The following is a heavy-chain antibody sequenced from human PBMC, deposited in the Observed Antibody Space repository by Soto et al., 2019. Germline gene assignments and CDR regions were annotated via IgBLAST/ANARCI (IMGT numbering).Heavy chain of an antibody. D-gene: IGHD6-13*01. Sequence: GGSLRLSCAASGFTFDDYAMHWVRQAPGKGLEWVSGISWNSGSIGYADSVKGRFTISRDNAKNSLYLQMNSLRAEDTAFYYCAKDAAAAGAPYYYYYYMDVWGKGTTVTVS. J-gene: IGHJ6*03. CDR1: GFTFDDYA. CDR3: AKDAAAAGAPYYYYYYMDV. V-gene: IGHV3-9*01. CDR2: ISWNSGSI.